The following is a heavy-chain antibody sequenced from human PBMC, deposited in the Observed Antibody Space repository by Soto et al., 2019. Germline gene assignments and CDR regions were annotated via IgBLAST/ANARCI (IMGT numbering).Heavy chain of an antibody. V-gene: IGHV1-18*04. CDR2: ISAYNGNT. J-gene: IGHJ6*02. D-gene: IGHD1-26*01. Sequence: GASVKVSCKASGYTFTSNVISWVLQAPGQGLEWMGWISAYNGNTNYAQKLQGRVTMTTDTSTSTAYMELRSLRSDDTAVYYCARTTTQSYYGMDVWGQGTTVTVSS. CDR1: GYTFTSNV. CDR3: ARTTTQSYYGMDV.